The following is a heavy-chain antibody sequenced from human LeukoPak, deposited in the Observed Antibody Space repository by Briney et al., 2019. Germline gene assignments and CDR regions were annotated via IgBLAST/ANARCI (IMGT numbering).Heavy chain of an antibody. CDR1: GFTFSSYG. CDR3: AKGPPDTVQYFQH. V-gene: IGHV3-30*18. Sequence: QPGRSLRLSCAASGFTFSSYGMHWVRQAPGKGLEWVAVISYDGSNKYYADSVKGRFTISRDNSKNTLYLQMNSLRAEDTAVYYCAKGPPDTVQYFQHWGQGTLVTVSS. J-gene: IGHJ1*01. D-gene: IGHD5-18*01. CDR2: ISYDGSNK.